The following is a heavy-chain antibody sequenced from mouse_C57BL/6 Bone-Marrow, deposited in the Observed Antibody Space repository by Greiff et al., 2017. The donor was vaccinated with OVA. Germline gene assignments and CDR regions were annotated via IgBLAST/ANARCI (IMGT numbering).Heavy chain of an antibody. CDR1: GYTFTSYG. Sequence: VQLVESGAELARPGASVKLSCKASGYTFTSYGISWVKQRTGQGLEWIGEIYPRSGNTYYNEKFKGKATLTADKSSSTAYMELRSLTSEDSAVYFCARRYYGNCYFDYWGQGTTLTVSS. J-gene: IGHJ2*01. CDR3: ARRYYGNCYFDY. CDR2: IYPRSGNT. V-gene: IGHV1-81*01. D-gene: IGHD2-1*01.